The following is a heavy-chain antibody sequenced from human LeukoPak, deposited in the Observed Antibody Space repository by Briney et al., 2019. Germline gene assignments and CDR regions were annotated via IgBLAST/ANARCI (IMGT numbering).Heavy chain of an antibody. D-gene: IGHD3-16*01. Sequence: SVKVSCKASGGTFSSYAISWVRQAPGQGLEWMGGIIPIFGTANYAQKFQGRVTITADESTSTAYMELSSLRSEDTAVYYCAKNPRKEITLADTWVFDYWGQGTLVTVSS. CDR2: IIPIFGTA. CDR3: AKNPRKEITLADTWVFDY. V-gene: IGHV1-69*01. J-gene: IGHJ4*02. CDR1: GGTFSSYA.